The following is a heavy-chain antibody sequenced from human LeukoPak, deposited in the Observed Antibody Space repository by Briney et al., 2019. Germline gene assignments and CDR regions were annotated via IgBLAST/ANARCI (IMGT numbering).Heavy chain of an antibody. CDR1: GGSFEHYF. J-gene: IGHJ4*02. CDR3: ASHRRSHGAEY. D-gene: IGHD5-18*01. CDR2: VYYTGST. Sequence: PSETLSLTCTVSGGSFEHYFWSWIRQPPGRGLEFLGYVYYTGSTDYSPPLKSRLTISADTAKNQFSLKLRSVTAADTAVYYCASHRRSHGAEYWGQGTLVTVSS. V-gene: IGHV4-59*01.